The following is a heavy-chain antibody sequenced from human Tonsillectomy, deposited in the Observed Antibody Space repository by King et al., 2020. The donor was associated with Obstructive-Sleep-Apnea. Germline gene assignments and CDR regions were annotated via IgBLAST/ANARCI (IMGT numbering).Heavy chain of an antibody. CDR1: GYSIISSHW. V-gene: IGHV4-28*03. D-gene: IGHD3-22*01. CDR2: IYYSGNT. J-gene: IGHJ5*02. CDR3: AGDDSAGYYPFP. Sequence: QLQESGPGLVKPSDTLSLTCAVSGYSIISSHWWGWIRHPPGKGLEWIGYIYYSGNTSYNPSPKSRVTMSVDASKNQFSLKLSSPTAVDTAIYFCAGDDSAGYYPFPWGQGTLVTVSS.